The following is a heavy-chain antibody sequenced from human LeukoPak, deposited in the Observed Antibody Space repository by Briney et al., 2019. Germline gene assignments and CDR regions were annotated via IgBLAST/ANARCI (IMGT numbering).Heavy chain of an antibody. Sequence: GGSLRLSCAVSGITLSNYGMSWARQAPGKGPEWVAGISGSGGRTSYADSVKGRFTISRDNPKNTLYLQMNSLRAEDTAVYFCTKRGVVIRVILVGFHKEAYYFDSWGQGALVTVSS. CDR1: GITLSNYG. V-gene: IGHV3-23*01. CDR2: ISGSGGRT. CDR3: TKRGVVIRVILVGFHKEAYYFDS. J-gene: IGHJ4*02. D-gene: IGHD3-22*01.